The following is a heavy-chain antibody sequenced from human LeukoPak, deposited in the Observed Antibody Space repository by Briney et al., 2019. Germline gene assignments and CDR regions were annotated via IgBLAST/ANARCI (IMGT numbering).Heavy chain of an antibody. V-gene: IGHV4-59*08. Sequence: PSETLSLTCTVSGGSISSYYWSWIRQPPGKGLEWIGYIYYSGSTNYNPSLKSRVTISVDTSKNQFSLKLSSVTAADTAVYYCAGLATYYYGSGSYGPYYYGMDVWGQGTTVTVSS. J-gene: IGHJ6*02. CDR1: GGSISSYY. CDR3: AGLATYYYGSGSYGPYYYGMDV. CDR2: IYYSGST. D-gene: IGHD3-10*01.